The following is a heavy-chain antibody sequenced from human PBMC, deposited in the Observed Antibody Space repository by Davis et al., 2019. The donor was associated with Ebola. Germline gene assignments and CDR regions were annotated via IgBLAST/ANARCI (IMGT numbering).Heavy chain of an antibody. Sequence: GGSLRLSCAASGFTFSSYSMSWVRQAPGKGLEWVANIKQDGSEKYYVDSVKGRFTISRDNAKNSLYLQVNSLRDEDTAVYYCARNYGGHDGWGQGTLVTVSS. V-gene: IGHV3-7*01. CDR2: IKQDGSEK. D-gene: IGHD4/OR15-4a*01. CDR3: ARNYGGHDG. CDR1: GFTFSSYS. J-gene: IGHJ4*02.